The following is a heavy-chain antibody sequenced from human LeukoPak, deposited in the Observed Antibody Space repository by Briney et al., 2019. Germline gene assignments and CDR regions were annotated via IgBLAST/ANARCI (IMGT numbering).Heavy chain of an antibody. J-gene: IGHJ4*02. V-gene: IGHV4-59*08. Sequence: PSETLSLTCSVSGGSMNSYYWSWFRQSPGKGLEWIGYIYYSGSTNYNPSLKSRVTISVDTSKNQFSLKLSSVTAADTAVYYCARHVWLQPFDYWGQGTLVTVSS. CDR1: GGSMNSYY. CDR2: IYYSGST. D-gene: IGHD3-9*01. CDR3: ARHVWLQPFDY.